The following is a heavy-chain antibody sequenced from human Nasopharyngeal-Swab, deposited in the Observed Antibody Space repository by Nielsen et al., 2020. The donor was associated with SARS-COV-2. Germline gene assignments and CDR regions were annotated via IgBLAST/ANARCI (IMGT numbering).Heavy chain of an antibody. V-gene: IGHV4-59*10. CDR2: IYTSGST. CDR3: ARGSRYYYGSGKYYFDY. J-gene: IGHJ4*02. Sequence: SETLSLTCAVYGGSFSSYYWSWIRQPAGKGLEWIGRIYTSGSTNYNPSLKSRVTISVDTSKNQFSLKLSSVTAADTAVYYCARGSRYYYGSGKYYFDYWGQGTLVTVSS. D-gene: IGHD3-10*01. CDR1: GGSFSSYY.